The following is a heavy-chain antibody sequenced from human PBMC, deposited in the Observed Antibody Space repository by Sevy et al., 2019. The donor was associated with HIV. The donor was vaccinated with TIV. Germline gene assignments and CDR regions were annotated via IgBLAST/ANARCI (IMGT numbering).Heavy chain of an antibody. Sequence: ASVKVSCKASGYTFTSYYMHWVRQAPGQGLEWMGIINPSGGSTSYAQKFQGSVTMTRDTSTSTVYMELSSLRSEDTAVYYCARDQVSGAFDIWGQGTMVTVSS. CDR3: ARDQVSGAFDI. J-gene: IGHJ3*02. D-gene: IGHD6-6*01. V-gene: IGHV1-46*01. CDR1: GYTFTSYY. CDR2: INPSGGST.